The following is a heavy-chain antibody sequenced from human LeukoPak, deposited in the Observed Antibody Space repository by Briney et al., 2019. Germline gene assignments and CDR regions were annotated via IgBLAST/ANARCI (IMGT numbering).Heavy chain of an antibody. CDR1: GGSISSYY. CDR2: IYYSGST. V-gene: IGHV4-59*01. CDR3: ASVEWAGTKDY. D-gene: IGHD1-7*01. Sequence: SETLSLTCTVSGGSISSYYWSWIRQPPGKGLEWIGYIYYSGSTNYNPSLKSRVTISVDTSKNQFSLKLSSVTAADTAVYYCASVEWAGTKDYWGQGTLVTVSS. J-gene: IGHJ4*02.